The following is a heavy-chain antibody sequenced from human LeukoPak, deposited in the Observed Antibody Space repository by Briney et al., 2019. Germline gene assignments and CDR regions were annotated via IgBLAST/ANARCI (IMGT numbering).Heavy chain of an antibody. Sequence: RTSETLSLTRTVSGGSMSSYYWSWTRQPPGKGLEWIGYISYSGSTNYNPSLKSRVTISVDTSKNHFSLKLSSVTAADTAVYYCARDRRYYDTSGTVYYDAMDVWGQGTTVTVSS. J-gene: IGHJ6*02. CDR2: ISYSGST. V-gene: IGHV4-59*01. D-gene: IGHD3-22*01. CDR1: GGSMSSYY. CDR3: ARDRRYYDTSGTVYYDAMDV.